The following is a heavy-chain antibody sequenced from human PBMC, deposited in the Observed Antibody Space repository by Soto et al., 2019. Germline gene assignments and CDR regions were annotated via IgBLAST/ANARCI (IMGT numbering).Heavy chain of an antibody. CDR2: IYPGDSDT. J-gene: IGHJ6*02. V-gene: IGHV5-51*01. D-gene: IGHD2-2*01. Sequence: GESLKISCKGSGYSFTSYCIGWVPQMPGKGLEWMGIIYPGDSDTRYSPSFQGQVTISADKSISTAYLQWSSLKASDTAMYYCARHYCSSTSCYYYYYGMDVWGQGTTVTVSS. CDR1: GYSFTSYC. CDR3: ARHYCSSTSCYYYYYGMDV.